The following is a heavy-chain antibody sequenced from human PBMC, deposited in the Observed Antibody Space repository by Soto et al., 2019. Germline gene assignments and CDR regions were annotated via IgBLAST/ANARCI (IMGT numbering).Heavy chain of an antibody. V-gene: IGHV3-30*18. CDR3: AKLPGMTTVTTGDY. J-gene: IGHJ4*02. D-gene: IGHD4-17*01. CDR2: ISYDGSNK. Sequence: QVQLVESGGGVVQPGRSLRLSCAASGFTFSSYGMHWVRQAPGKGLEWVAVISYDGSNKYYADSVKGRFTISRDNSKNTLYLQMNCLRAEDTAVYYCAKLPGMTTVTTGDYWGQGTLVTVSS. CDR1: GFTFSSYG.